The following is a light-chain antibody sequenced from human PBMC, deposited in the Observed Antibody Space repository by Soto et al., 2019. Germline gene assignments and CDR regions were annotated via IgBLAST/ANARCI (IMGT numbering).Light chain of an antibody. CDR2: DAS. J-gene: IGKJ4*01. CDR3: QQRSNWPST. Sequence: EIVLTQSPATLSLSPGNRATLSCRASQSVSGYLAWYQQKPGQAPRLLIYDASNRPTGIPSMFSGSGSGTDFTLTITSLEPEDFAVYYCQQRSNWPSTFGGGTKVEI. V-gene: IGKV3-11*01. CDR1: QSVSGY.